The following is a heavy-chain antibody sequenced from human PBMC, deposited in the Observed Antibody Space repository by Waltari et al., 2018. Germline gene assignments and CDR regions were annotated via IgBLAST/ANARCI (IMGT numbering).Heavy chain of an antibody. J-gene: IGHJ6*02. D-gene: IGHD3-16*01. Sequence: EVQLLESGGGLVQPGGSLRLSCAASVFTFSSYAMSWVSQAPGKGLGWVSSICGSGAAIYYADSVKGRFTISRDNSKNTLYLQMISLRAEDTAVYYCAEAGLYVRDYYYDYSMGVWGQGTTVTVSS. V-gene: IGHV3-23*01. CDR1: VFTFSSYA. CDR3: AEAGLYVRDYYYDYSMGV. CDR2: ICGSGAAI.